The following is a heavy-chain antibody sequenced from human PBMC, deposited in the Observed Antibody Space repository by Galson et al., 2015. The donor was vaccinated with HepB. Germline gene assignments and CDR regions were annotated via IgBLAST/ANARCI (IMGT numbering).Heavy chain of an antibody. CDR1: EFTFSSYA. J-gene: IGHJ4*02. CDR2: ISGSGGST. V-gene: IGHV3-23*01. Sequence: SLRLSCAASEFTFSSYAMSWVRQAPGKGLEWVSAISGSGGSTCYADSVKGRFTISRDNSKNTLYLQMNSLRGEDTAVYYCAKRSAEDYGSGSNVWGWDYFDYWGQGPLVPVSS. CDR3: AKRSAEDYGSGSNVWGWDYFDY. D-gene: IGHD3-10*01.